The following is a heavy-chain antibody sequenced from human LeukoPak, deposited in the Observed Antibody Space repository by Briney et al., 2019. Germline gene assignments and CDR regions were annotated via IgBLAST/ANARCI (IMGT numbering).Heavy chain of an antibody. J-gene: IGHJ3*02. D-gene: IGHD1-26*01. CDR3: ARVRARTRGSAATRDAFDI. CDR2: IYTSGST. V-gene: IGHV4-4*07. Sequence: PSETLSLTCTVSGGSISSYYWGWIRQPAGKGREWIGRIYTSGSTNYNPSIKSRVTMSVDTSKNQISLKLSSVTAADTAVYYCARVRARTRGSAATRDAFDIWGQGTMVTVSS. CDR1: GGSISSYY.